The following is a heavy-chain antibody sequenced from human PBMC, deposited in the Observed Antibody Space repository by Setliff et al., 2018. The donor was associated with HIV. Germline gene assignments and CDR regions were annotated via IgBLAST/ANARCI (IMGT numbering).Heavy chain of an antibody. CDR3: ARYSPRGYTLTGPY. CDR2: IYYSGST. V-gene: IGHV4-61*05. J-gene: IGHJ4*02. D-gene: IGHD6-25*01. Sequence: PSETLSLTCIVSGGSISSSSYYWGWIRQPPGKGLEWIGYIYYSGSTKHNPSLKSRVTISLDTSKNQFSLKLTSVTAADTAVYYCARYSPRGYTLTGPYWGQGTLVTVSS. CDR1: GGSISSSSYY.